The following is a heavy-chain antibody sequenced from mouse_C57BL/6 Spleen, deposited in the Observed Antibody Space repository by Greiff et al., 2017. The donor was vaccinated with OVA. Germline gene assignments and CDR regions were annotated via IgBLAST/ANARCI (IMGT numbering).Heavy chain of an antibody. CDR1: GYTFTSYW. CDR3: ARTNYYGSPHWYCDV. Sequence: QVQLQQPGTELVKPGASVKLSCKASGYTFTSYWMHWVKQRPGQGLEWIGNINPSNGGTNYNEKFKSKATLTVDKSSSTAYMQLSSLTSEDSAVYYCARTNYYGSPHWYCDVWGTGTTVTVSS. CDR2: INPSNGGT. D-gene: IGHD1-1*01. J-gene: IGHJ1*03. V-gene: IGHV1-53*01.